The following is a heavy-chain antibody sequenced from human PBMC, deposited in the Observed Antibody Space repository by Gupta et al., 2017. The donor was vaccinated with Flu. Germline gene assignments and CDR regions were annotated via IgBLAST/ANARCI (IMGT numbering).Heavy chain of an antibody. Sequence: QVQLEESGPGLLKPSETLSLICSVSGLSISSGYYWGWNRQTPGMGLEWIGSVSPSGITYYHPSLKGRVTISLDTSKNHLSLRLSHVTAADTALYFCARDFLLRSQKLIFDLWGQGRLVTVS. CDR3: ARDFLLRSQKLIFDL. D-gene: IGHD3-3*01. J-gene: IGHJ4*02. CDR1: GLSISSGYY. CDR2: VSPSGIT. V-gene: IGHV4-38-2*02.